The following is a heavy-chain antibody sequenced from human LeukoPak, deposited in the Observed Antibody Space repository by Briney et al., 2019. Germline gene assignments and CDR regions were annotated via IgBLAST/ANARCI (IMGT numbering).Heavy chain of an antibody. V-gene: IGHV3-11*04. J-gene: IGHJ4*02. CDR3: ARDSVRDYSNYGLDY. D-gene: IGHD4-11*01. Sequence: GGSLRLSCAASGFTFSDYYMSWIRQAPGKGLEWVSYISSSGSTIYYADSVKGRFTISRDNAKNSLYLRMNSLRAEDTAVYYCARDSVRDYSNYGLDYWGQGTLVTVSS. CDR2: ISSSGSTI. CDR1: GFTFSDYY.